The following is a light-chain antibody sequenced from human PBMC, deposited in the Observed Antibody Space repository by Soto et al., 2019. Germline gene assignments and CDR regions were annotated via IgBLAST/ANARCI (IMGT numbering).Light chain of an antibody. V-gene: IGKV1-9*01. CDR1: QGINSY. CDR3: QQLNSYPPQYT. J-gene: IGKJ2*01. CDR2: AAS. Sequence: DIQLTQSPSFLSASVGDRVTITCRASQGINSYLAWYQQKPGKAPKLLIYAASTLQSGVLSRFSGSGSGTEFTLTISSLQPKDFATYYCQQLNSYPPQYTFGQGTKLEIK.